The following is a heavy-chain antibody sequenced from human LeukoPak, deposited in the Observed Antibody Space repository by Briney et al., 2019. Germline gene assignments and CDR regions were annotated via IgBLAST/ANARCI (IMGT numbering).Heavy chain of an antibody. J-gene: IGHJ3*01. D-gene: IGHD3-22*01. Sequence: NPSETLSLXCTVSGGSIRNYHWSWIRLPAGKGLESIGRIYTTGSTNYNPSLKSRVTVSVDTSRNQFSLKLNFVTAADTAVYYCAREAGDPNGYYYDKGAFDVWGQGTKVTVSS. CDR3: AREAGDPNGYYYDKGAFDV. CDR2: IYTTGST. CDR1: GGSIRNYH. V-gene: IGHV4-4*07.